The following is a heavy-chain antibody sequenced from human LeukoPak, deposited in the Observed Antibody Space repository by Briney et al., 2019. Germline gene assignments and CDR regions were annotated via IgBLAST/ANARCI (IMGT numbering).Heavy chain of an antibody. J-gene: IGHJ4*02. CDR1: GFTFSTYA. CDR3: ANALFGGHGH. CDR2: ISGNGDRG. V-gene: IGHV3-23*01. Sequence: QPGGSLRLSCAVSGFTFSTYAMSWVRQAPGKGLEWVSGISGNGDRGQSADSVKGRFTISRDNSKSVVFLQMNNLGVDDTAIYFCANALFGGHGHWGQGVMVTVSS. D-gene: IGHD3-16*01.